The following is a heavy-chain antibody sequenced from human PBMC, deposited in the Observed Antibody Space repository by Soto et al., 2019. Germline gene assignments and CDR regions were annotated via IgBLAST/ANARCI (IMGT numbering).Heavy chain of an antibody. J-gene: IGHJ5*02. CDR3: ARYNSPSLAGNWFDP. CDR2: IYPDNSDT. D-gene: IGHD6-6*01. Sequence: GTLKISSKGYGYGFDGFWIGWVRQTPPQGLEWMGIIYPDNSDTRYSPSFQGQVTLSADKSINTAYLQWSSLEASDTGIYYCARYNSPSLAGNWFDPWGQGTVVTVSS. V-gene: IGHV5-51*01. CDR1: GYGFDGFW.